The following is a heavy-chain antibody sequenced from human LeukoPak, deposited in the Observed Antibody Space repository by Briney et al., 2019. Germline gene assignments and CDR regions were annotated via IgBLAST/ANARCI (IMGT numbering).Heavy chain of an antibody. CDR1: GYTFTSYG. J-gene: IGHJ4*02. V-gene: IGHV1-18*01. CDR3: AREIGPIQLHLWGSAFDY. CDR2: ISAYNGNT. D-gene: IGHD5-18*01. Sequence: GASVKVSCKASGYTFTSYGISWVRQAPGQGLEWMGWISAYNGNTHYAQKLQGRVTMTTDTSTSTVYMELSRLRSDDTAVYYCAREIGPIQLHLWGSAFDYWGQGTLVTVSS.